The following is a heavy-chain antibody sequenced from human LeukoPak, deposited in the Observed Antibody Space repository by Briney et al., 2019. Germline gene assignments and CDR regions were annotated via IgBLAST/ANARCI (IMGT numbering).Heavy chain of an antibody. D-gene: IGHD3-9*01. J-gene: IGHJ4*02. CDR3: AEDEGDGLRYFDWPTD. V-gene: IGHV3-30*02. CDR1: GFTLRSYG. CDR2: IRFDGTNK. Sequence: PLRSPRPSPAASGFTLRSYGMHSVRQAPGQGPEWVSFIRFDGTNKYYADSVKGRFTISRDNSKNTPYLQMNSLRAEPTPRYYFAEDEGDGLRYFDWPTDWGQGTLVTVSS.